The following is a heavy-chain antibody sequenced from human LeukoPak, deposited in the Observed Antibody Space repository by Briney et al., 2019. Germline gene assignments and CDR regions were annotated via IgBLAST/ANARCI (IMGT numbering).Heavy chain of an antibody. CDR2: IWYDGSNE. D-gene: IGHD3-16*02. CDR3: ARLGLSGYYFDY. Sequence: GGSLRLSCAASGFTFSSYTIHWVRQAPGKGLEWVAAIWYDGSNEYYADSVKGRYTISRDNSNNSLYLQMNSLRAEDTALYYCARLGLSGYYFDYWGQGTLVTVSS. J-gene: IGHJ4*02. CDR1: GFTFSSYT. V-gene: IGHV3-33*01.